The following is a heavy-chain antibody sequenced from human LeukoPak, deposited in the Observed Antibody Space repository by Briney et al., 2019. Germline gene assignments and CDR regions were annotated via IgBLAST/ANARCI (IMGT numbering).Heavy chain of an antibody. D-gene: IGHD3-22*01. CDR3: AQDNYYDSSY. CDR1: GFTFSDYY. CDR2: ISSSGSTI. J-gene: IGHJ4*02. Sequence: GGSLRLSCAASGFTFSDYYMSWIRQAPGKGLEWVSYISSSGSTIYYADSVKGRFTISRDNSKNTLYLQMNSLRAEDTAVYYCAQDNYYDSSYWGQGTLVTVSS. V-gene: IGHV3-11*04.